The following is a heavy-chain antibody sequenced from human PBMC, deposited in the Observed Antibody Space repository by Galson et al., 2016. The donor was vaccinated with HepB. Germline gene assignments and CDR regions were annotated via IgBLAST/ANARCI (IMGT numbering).Heavy chain of an antibody. Sequence: SLRLSCAASGFTFSSYWMTWVRQAPGKGLEWVANIKFDGNEKDYVDSVKGRFTISRDNAKNSLYLQMNSLRADDTAVYYCAVGGHVDYWGQGTLVTVSS. CDR1: GFTFSSYW. J-gene: IGHJ4*02. D-gene: IGHD1-26*01. CDR2: IKFDGNEK. CDR3: AVGGHVDY. V-gene: IGHV3-7*03.